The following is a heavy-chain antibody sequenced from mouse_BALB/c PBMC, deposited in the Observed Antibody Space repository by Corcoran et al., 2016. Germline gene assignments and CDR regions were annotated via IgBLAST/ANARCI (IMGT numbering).Heavy chain of an antibody. Sequence: EIQLQQTGPELVKPGASVKISCKASGYSFTDYIMLWVKQSHGKSLEWIGNINPYYGSTSYNLKFKGKATLTVDKSSSTAYMQLNSLTSEDSAVYYCANYGNYEAYWGQGALVTVSA. CDR3: ANYGNYEAY. V-gene: IGHV1-39*01. J-gene: IGHJ3*01. CDR1: GYSFTDYI. CDR2: INPYYGST. D-gene: IGHD2-1*01.